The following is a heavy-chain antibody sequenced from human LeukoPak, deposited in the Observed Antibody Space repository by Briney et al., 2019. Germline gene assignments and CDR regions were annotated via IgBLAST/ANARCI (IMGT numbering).Heavy chain of an antibody. D-gene: IGHD3-22*01. J-gene: IGHJ3*02. V-gene: IGHV5-51*01. CDR3: ARFQYDSSGYLPHDAFDI. CDR1: GYSITSYW. CDR2: INPYDSDT. Sequence: GESLKISCKGSGYSITSYWIGWGRQMPGKDLEWMGIINPYDSDTRYSPSFQGQVTISADKYISTAYLQWSSLKASDTAMYYCARFQYDSSGYLPHDAFDIWGQGTMVTVS.